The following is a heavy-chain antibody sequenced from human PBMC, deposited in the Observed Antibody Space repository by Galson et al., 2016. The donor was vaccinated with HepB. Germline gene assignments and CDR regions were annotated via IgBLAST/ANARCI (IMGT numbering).Heavy chain of an antibody. CDR3: ASQGNYVWGDYRGEFDY. V-gene: IGHV4-39*01. CDR2: IHYSGST. D-gene: IGHD3-16*02. J-gene: IGHJ4*02. CDR1: GGSIRSSSFY. Sequence: ETLSLTCTVSGGSIRSSSFYWAWIRQPPGKGLEWVGSIHYSGSTYYKPSLRSRVTISVDTSKNQLSLNLSSVTAADTAVYYCASQGNYVWGDYRGEFDYWGQGTLVTVSS.